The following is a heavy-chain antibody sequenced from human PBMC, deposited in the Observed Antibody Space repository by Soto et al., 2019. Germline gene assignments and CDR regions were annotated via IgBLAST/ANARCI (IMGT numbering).Heavy chain of an antibody. CDR3: AREEQSYGMDV. V-gene: IGHV1-69*13. CDR2: IIPIFGPA. Sequence: ASVKVSCKASGGTFSSYAISWVRQAPGQGLEWMGGIIPIFGPANYAQKFQGRVTITVDESTSTAYMKLGSLRSEDTAVYYCAREEQSYGMDVWGQGTTVTVSS. J-gene: IGHJ6*02. CDR1: GGTFSSYA.